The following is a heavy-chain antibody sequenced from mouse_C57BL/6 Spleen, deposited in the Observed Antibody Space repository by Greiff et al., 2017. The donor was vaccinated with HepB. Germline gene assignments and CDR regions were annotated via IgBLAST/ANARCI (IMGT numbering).Heavy chain of an antibody. Sequence: VQVVESGPGLVAPSQSLSITCTVSGFSLTSYGVDWVRQSPGKGLEWLGVIWGVGSTNYNSALKSRLSISKDNSKSQVFLKMNSLQTDDTAMYYCALGLRRGDYAMDYWGQGTSVTVSS. V-gene: IGHV2-6*01. CDR2: IWGVGST. CDR1: GFSLTSYG. D-gene: IGHD2-2*01. CDR3: ALGLRRGDYAMDY. J-gene: IGHJ4*01.